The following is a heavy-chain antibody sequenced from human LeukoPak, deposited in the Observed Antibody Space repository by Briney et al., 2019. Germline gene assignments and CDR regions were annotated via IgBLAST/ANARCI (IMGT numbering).Heavy chain of an antibody. CDR2: ISSSGSTI. CDR3: ARPTRRDTEVALAEYFQQ. CDR1: GFTFSDYY. Sequence: PGGSLRLSCAASGFTFSDYYMGWIRQAPGRGVEWVSFISSSGSTIAYADSVKGRLTICRDNAQNALSLQMNSLRAEGTGVYYCARPTRRDTEVALAEYFQQWGQGTLVTVSS. J-gene: IGHJ1*01. D-gene: IGHD5-18*01. V-gene: IGHV3-11*01.